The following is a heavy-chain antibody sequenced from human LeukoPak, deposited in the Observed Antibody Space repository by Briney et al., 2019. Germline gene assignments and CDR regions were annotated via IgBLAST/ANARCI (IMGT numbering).Heavy chain of an antibody. CDR3: ARGPGYCSSTSCHTTNDY. D-gene: IGHD2-2*02. CDR1: GGSFSGYY. CDR2: INHSGST. Sequence: SETLSLTCAVYGGSFSGYYWSWIRQPPGKGLEWIGEINHSGSTNYNPSLKSRVTISVDTSENQFSLKLSSVTAADTAVYYCARGPGYCSSTSCHTTNDYWGQGTLVTVSS. V-gene: IGHV4-34*01. J-gene: IGHJ4*02.